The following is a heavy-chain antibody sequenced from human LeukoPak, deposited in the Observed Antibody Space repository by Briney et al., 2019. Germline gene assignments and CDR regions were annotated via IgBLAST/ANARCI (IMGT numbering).Heavy chain of an antibody. Sequence: GGSLRLSCAASGFTFSSYWMHWVRQSPGKGLVWVSCISGDGSNRRYADSVKGRFTISRDNAKDKLYLQLDSLRVEDTAVYYCTGPGGGGSHMAFDPWGQGTLVTVSS. J-gene: IGHJ5*02. CDR2: ISGDGSNR. D-gene: IGHD2-15*01. V-gene: IGHV3-74*01. CDR1: GFTFSSYW. CDR3: TGPGGGGSHMAFDP.